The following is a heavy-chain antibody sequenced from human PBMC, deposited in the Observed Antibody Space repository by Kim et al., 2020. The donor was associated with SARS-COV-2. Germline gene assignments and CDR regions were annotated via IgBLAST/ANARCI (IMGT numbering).Heavy chain of an antibody. V-gene: IGHV1-18*01. CDR1: GYTFTSYG. CDR3: ARDGRITMVRGVIIIGDFDY. CDR2: ISAYNGNT. Sequence: ASVKVSCKASGYTFTSYGISWVRQAPGQGLEWMGWISAYNGNTNYAQKLQGRVTMTTDTSTSTAYMELRSLRSDDTAVYYCARDGRITMVRGVIIIGDFDYWGQGTLVTVSS. J-gene: IGHJ4*02. D-gene: IGHD3-10*01.